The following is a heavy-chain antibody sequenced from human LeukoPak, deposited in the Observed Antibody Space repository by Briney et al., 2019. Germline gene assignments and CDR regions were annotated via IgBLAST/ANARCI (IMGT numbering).Heavy chain of an antibody. CDR2: ITTNGVSA. CDR1: GFTFSDYA. J-gene: IGHJ4*02. CDR3: AKLTPASNY. Sequence: GGSLRLSCAASGFTFSDYAMTWVRQAPGKGLEWVSSITTNGVSANYADSVKGRFTISRDNSKNTLYLQTNSLRAEDTALYYCAKLTPASNYWGQGTLVTVSS. D-gene: IGHD2-15*01. V-gene: IGHV3-23*01.